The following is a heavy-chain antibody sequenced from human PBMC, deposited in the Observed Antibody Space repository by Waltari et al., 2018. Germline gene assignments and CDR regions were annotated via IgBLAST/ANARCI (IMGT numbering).Heavy chain of an antibody. Sequence: QVQLVQSGAEVKKPGSSVKVSCKASGGTFSSYAISWVRQAPGHGLEWMGRIIPNLGRANYAQKFQGRVTITADKSTSTAYMELSSLRSEDTAVYYCATITIFGVVIIHYYGMDVWGQGTTVTVSS. D-gene: IGHD3-3*01. J-gene: IGHJ6*02. CDR1: GGTFSSYA. CDR2: IIPNLGRA. V-gene: IGHV1-69*04. CDR3: ATITIFGVVIIHYYGMDV.